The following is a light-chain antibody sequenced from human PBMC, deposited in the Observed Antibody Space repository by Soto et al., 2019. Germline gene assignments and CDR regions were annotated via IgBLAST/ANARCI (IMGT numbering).Light chain of an antibody. V-gene: IGLV1-40*01. CDR1: SSNIGAPYD. CDR3: HSYDSSLSGSV. CDR2: GNS. Sequence: QSVLTQPPSVSGAPGQRVTISCTGSSSNIGAPYDVHWYQQLPGTAPKLLIYGNSHRPSGVPDRFSGSRSGTSASLAITGLQAEDEADYYCHSYDSSLSGSVFGGGTKLTVL. J-gene: IGLJ2*01.